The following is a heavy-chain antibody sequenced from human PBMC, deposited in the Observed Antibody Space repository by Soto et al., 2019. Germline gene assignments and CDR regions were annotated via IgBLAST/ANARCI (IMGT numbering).Heavy chain of an antibody. CDR2: INPSGGST. D-gene: IGHD4-17*01. CDR3: ASGPGDYVVVPEHYYYYYGMDV. V-gene: IGHV1-46*01. J-gene: IGHJ6*02. Sequence: QVQLVQSGAEVKKPGASVKVSCKASGYTFTSYYMHWVRQAPGQGLEWMGIINPSGGSTSYAQKFQGRVTMTRETSTSTVYMELSSLRSEDTAVYYCASGPGDYVVVPEHYYYYYGMDVWGQGTTVTVSS. CDR1: GYTFTSYY.